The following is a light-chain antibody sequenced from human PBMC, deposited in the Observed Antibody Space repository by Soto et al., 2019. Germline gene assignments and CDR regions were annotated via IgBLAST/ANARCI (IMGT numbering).Light chain of an antibody. Sequence: QSALTQPASVSGSPGQSITISCTGSSSDIGGYNYVSWYQQHPDKAPKLVIYEVNNRPSGVSNRFSGSKSGNTASLTISGLQAEDEADYYCSSYTTSTSFILFGGGTKVTVL. J-gene: IGLJ2*01. V-gene: IGLV2-14*01. CDR2: EVN. CDR3: SSYTTSTSFIL. CDR1: SSDIGGYNY.